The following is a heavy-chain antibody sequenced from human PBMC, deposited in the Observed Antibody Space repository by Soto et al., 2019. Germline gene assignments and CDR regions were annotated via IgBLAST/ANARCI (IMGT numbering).Heavy chain of an antibody. CDR1: GFTVRSNY. Sequence: LRRSCAASGFTVRSNYMSGVRQAPWKGLEWVSVIYSGGSTYYADSVKGRFTISRDNSKNTLYLQMNSLRAEDTAVYYCARVISGPMVRGVINPGFDYWGQGTLVTVSS. D-gene: IGHD3-10*01. J-gene: IGHJ4*02. CDR3: ARVISGPMVRGVINPGFDY. V-gene: IGHV3-53*01. CDR2: IYSGGST.